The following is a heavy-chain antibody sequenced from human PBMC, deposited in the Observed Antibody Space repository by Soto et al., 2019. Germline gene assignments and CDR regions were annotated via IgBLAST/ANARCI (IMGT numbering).Heavy chain of an antibody. CDR3: RQYGYYYGSSSYYRYDFDY. V-gene: IGHV3-30*03. Sequence: WGSLTLSCAASGFTFSSYVMHCVRHAPRKRLEGVAVILYDGSNKYYADSVKGRFTISRDNSKNTLYLQMNSLRAEDTAVYYCRQYGYYYGSSSYYRYDFDYWGQGTLVTVSS. CDR2: ILYDGSNK. J-gene: IGHJ4*02. D-gene: IGHD3-22*01. CDR1: GFTFSSYV.